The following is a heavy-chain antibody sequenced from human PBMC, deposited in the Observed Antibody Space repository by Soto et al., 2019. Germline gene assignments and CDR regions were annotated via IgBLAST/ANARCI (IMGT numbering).Heavy chain of an antibody. Sequence: ASVKVSCKASGYTFTSYGISWVRQAPGQGLEWMGWISAYHGNTNYAQKLQGRVTMTTDTSTSTAYMELRSLRSDDTAVYYCARDAPRLTEDWFDPWGQGTLVTVSS. D-gene: IGHD7-27*01. J-gene: IGHJ5*02. CDR2: ISAYHGNT. CDR3: ARDAPRLTEDWFDP. CDR1: GYTFTSYG. V-gene: IGHV1-18*01.